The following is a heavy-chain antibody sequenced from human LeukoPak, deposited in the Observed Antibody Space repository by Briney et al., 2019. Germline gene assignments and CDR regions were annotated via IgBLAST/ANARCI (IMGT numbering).Heavy chain of an antibody. Sequence: SETLSLTCAVYGGSFSGYYWSWIRQHPGKGLEWIGYIYYSGSTYYNPSLKSRVTISVDTSKNQFSLKLSSVTAADTAVYYRAREYSSSWYVLGDGMDVWGQGTTVTVSS. J-gene: IGHJ6*02. CDR2: IYYSGST. CDR3: AREYSSSWYVLGDGMDV. CDR1: GGSFSGYY. D-gene: IGHD6-13*01. V-gene: IGHV4-31*11.